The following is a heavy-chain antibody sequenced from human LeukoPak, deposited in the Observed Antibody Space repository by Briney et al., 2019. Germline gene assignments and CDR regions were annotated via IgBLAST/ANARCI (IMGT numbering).Heavy chain of an antibody. CDR3: VRENYCPDY. J-gene: IGHJ4*02. Sequence: PGGSLRLSCAASGFTFSSYAMHWVRQAPGKGLEWVAVISYDGSNKYYADSVKGRFTISRDNSKNTLYLQMNSLRAEDTAVYYCVRENYCPDYWGPGTLVPVSS. D-gene: IGHD1-7*01. CDR1: GFTFSSYA. V-gene: IGHV3-30-3*01. CDR2: ISYDGSNK.